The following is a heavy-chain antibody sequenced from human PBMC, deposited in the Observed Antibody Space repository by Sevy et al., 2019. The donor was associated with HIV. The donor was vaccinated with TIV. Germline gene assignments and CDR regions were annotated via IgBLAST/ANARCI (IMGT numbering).Heavy chain of an antibody. Sequence: GGSLRLSCVASDLRNYWMHWVRQVPGKGLGWVSRMNQDGNIINYADSVKGRFIISRDNARNTLYLQMNSLRADDTAVYYCVRDFNGYSDYWGQGTLVTVSS. CDR1: DLRNYW. CDR3: VRDFNGYSDY. CDR2: MNQDGNII. V-gene: IGHV3-74*01. D-gene: IGHD3-22*01. J-gene: IGHJ4*02.